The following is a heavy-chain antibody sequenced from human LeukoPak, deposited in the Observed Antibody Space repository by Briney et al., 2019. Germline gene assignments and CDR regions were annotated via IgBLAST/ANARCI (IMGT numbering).Heavy chain of an antibody. CDR2: ISAYNGNT. V-gene: IGHV1-18*01. CDR3: ARKYSSGWSPDY. CDR1: GYTFTNYG. Sequence: ASVNVSCKASGYTFTNYGISWVGQAPGQGVEWMGWISAYNGNTNYAQKLQGRVTMTTDTSPSTAYMELRSLRSDDTAVYYCARKYSSGWSPDYWGQGPLVTVSA. D-gene: IGHD6-19*01. J-gene: IGHJ4*02.